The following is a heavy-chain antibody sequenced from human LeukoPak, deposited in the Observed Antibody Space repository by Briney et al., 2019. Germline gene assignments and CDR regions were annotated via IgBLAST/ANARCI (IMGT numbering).Heavy chain of an antibody. J-gene: IGHJ4*02. Sequence: PGGSLRLSCAASGFTFSSYGMSWVRQAPGKGLEWGSSISRSGGSTHYADSVKGRLTISRDNSKNILSLQMNSLRAEDTAVYYCARRAGAYSHPYDYWGQGTLVTVSS. CDR1: GFTFSSYG. D-gene: IGHD4/OR15-4a*01. V-gene: IGHV3-23*01. CDR3: ARRAGAYSHPYDY. CDR2: ISRSGGST.